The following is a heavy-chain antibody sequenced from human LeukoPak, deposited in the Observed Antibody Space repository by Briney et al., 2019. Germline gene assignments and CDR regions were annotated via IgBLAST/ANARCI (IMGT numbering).Heavy chain of an antibody. D-gene: IGHD2-21*02. Sequence: GGSLRLSCAASGFTFSDYYMSWIRQAPGKGLEWVSYISSSDSTIYYADSVKGRFTISRDNAKNSLYLQMNSLRAEDTAVYYCARQAYCGGDCYSGTDYMDVWGKGTTVTVSS. CDR2: ISSSDSTI. J-gene: IGHJ6*03. V-gene: IGHV3-11*04. CDR1: GFTFSDYY. CDR3: ARQAYCGGDCYSGTDYMDV.